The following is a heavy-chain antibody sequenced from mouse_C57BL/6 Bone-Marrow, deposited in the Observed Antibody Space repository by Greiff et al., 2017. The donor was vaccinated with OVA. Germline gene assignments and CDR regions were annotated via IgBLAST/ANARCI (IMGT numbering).Heavy chain of an antibody. V-gene: IGHV1-64*01. Sequence: QVQLQQPGAELVKPGASVKLSCKASGYTFTSYWMHWVKQRPGQGLEWIGMIHPNSGSTNYNEKFKSKATLTVDKSSSTAYMQLSSLTSEDSAVYYCARSGFITTEDFDYWGQGTTLTVSS. J-gene: IGHJ2*01. CDR1: GYTFTSYW. D-gene: IGHD1-1*01. CDR3: ARSGFITTEDFDY. CDR2: IHPNSGST.